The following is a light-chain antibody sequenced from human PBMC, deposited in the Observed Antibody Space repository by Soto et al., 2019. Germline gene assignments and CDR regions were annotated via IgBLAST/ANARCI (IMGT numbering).Light chain of an antibody. CDR1: QSINNW. Sequence: DIQMTQSPSTLSASVGDRVTITCRANQSINNWLAWYQQKPGKAPKLLLYEASGLESGVPSRFSGSGSGTEFTLTVSSPQPNDFPTYYCQHYNSYSPAFGQGTKVEIK. CDR3: QHYNSYSPA. J-gene: IGKJ1*01. CDR2: EAS. V-gene: IGKV1-5*03.